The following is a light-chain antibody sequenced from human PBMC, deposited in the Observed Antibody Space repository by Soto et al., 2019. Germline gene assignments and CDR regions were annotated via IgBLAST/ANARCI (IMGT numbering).Light chain of an antibody. V-gene: IGLV2-8*01. CDR1: SSDVGGYNY. CDR2: EVS. J-gene: IGLJ2*01. CDR3: SSYAGSNNLV. Sequence: QSALTQPPSASGSPGQSVTISCTGTSSDVGGYNYVSWYQQHPGKAPKLMIYEVSKRPSGVPDHFSGYKSGNTASLTVSVLQAEDEADYYCSSYAGSNNLVFGGGTKVPVL.